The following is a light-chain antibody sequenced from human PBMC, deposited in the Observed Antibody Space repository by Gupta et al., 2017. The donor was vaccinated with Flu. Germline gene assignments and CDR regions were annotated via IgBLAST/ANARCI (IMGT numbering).Light chain of an antibody. Sequence: EIVLTQSPGTLSLSPGERATLSCRASQSVSSSYLAWYQQKPGQAPRLLIYGASSRATGIPDRFSGSGSGTDFTLTSSRLEPEDFAVYYCQQDGSMLTFGGGTKVEIK. CDR1: QSVSSSY. J-gene: IGKJ4*01. CDR3: QQDGSMLT. CDR2: GAS. V-gene: IGKV3-20*01.